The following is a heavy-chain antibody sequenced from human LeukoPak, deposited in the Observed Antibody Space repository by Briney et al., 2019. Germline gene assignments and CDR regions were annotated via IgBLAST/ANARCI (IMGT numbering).Heavy chain of an antibody. CDR1: GGTFSSYA. Sequence: SVKVSCKASGGTFSSYAISWVRQAPGQGLEWMGGIIPIFGTANYAQKFQGRVTITADESTSTAYMELSSLRSEDTAVYFCASAPRYSSSWPNYWFDPWGQGTLVTVSS. CDR2: IIPIFGTA. CDR3: ASAPRYSSSWPNYWFDP. J-gene: IGHJ5*02. V-gene: IGHV1-69*13. D-gene: IGHD6-13*01.